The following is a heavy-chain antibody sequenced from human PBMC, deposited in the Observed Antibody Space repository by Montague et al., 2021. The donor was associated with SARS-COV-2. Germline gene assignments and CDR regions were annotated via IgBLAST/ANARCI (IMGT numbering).Heavy chain of an antibody. V-gene: IGHV3-30-3*01. D-gene: IGHD2-2*03. CDR3: VGALDIVVVAATMGFEH. CDR2: ISYDGSNQ. J-gene: IGHJ4*02. Sequence: SLRLSCAASGFDFSSYPMHWVRQAPGKGLEWVAVISYDGSNQYYVDFVKRRFTISRDNSKNTVFLQMNSLRADDTAVYYCVGALDIVVVAATMGFEHWGQGTLVTVSA. CDR1: GFDFSSYP.